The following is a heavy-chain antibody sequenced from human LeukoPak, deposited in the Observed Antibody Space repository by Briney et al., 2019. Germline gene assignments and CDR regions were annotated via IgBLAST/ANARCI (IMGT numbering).Heavy chain of an antibody. D-gene: IGHD6-19*01. CDR2: INHSGST. CDR1: GGSFSGYY. J-gene: IGHJ4*02. CDR3: ARRGGKQWLVTRPWYYFDY. V-gene: IGHV4-34*01. Sequence: SETLSLTCAVYGGSFSGYYWSWIRQPPGKGLEWIGEINHSGSTNYNPSLKSRVTISVDTSKNQFSLKLSSVTAADTAVYYCARRGGKQWLVTRPWYYFDYWGQGTLVTVSS.